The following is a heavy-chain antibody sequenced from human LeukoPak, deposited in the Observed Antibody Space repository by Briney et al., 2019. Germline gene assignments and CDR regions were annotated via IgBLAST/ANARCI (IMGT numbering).Heavy chain of an antibody. CDR3: ARVSYDILTGYPTLDY. Sequence: KPSETLSLTCTVSGGSISSYYWSWIRQPPGKGLEWIGYIYYSGSTNYNPSLKSRVTISVDTSKNQFSLKLSSVTAADTAVYYCARVSYDILTGYPTLDYWGQGTLVTVSS. J-gene: IGHJ4*02. CDR2: IYYSGST. V-gene: IGHV4-59*01. D-gene: IGHD3-9*01. CDR1: GGSISSYY.